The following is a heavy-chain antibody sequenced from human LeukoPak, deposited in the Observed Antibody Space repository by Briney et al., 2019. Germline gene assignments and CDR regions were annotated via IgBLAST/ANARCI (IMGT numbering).Heavy chain of an antibody. J-gene: IGHJ4*02. CDR1: GGSISSYY. D-gene: IGHD5-12*01. CDR2: IYYSGST. Sequence: SETLSLTCTVSGGSISSYYWSWIRQPPGKGLEWIGYIYYSGSTNYNPSLKSRVTISVDTSKNQFSLKLSSVTAADTAVYYCARGHGYSGYDYLDYWGQGTLVTVSS. CDR3: ARGHGYSGYDYLDY. V-gene: IGHV4-59*01.